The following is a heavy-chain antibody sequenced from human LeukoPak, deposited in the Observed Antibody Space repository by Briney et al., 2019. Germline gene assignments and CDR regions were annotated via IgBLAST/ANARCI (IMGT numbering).Heavy chain of an antibody. V-gene: IGHV3-21*01. J-gene: IGHJ4*02. Sequence: GGSLRLSCAASGFTFSSYSMNWVRQAPGKGLEWVSYISTSSNYIYYADSVKGRFTISRDNAKNSLYLQMNSLRAEDTAVYYCARGSYDSSGTVDYWGQGTLVTVSS. CDR3: ARGSYDSSGTVDY. D-gene: IGHD3-22*01. CDR2: ISTSSNYI. CDR1: GFTFSSYS.